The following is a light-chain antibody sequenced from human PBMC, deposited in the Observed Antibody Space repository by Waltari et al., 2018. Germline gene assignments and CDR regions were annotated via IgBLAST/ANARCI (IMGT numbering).Light chain of an antibody. CDR1: SSDVGRHDS. CDR3: SSQSIDDVLI. CDR2: DVN. Sequence: QSALTQPASVSGSPGQSITISCTGSSSDVGRHDSVSWYPDHPGQAPKVIIFDVNNRPSGVSDRFSASKSGNTASLTISGLQAEDEATYYCSSQSIDDVLIFGGGTKLTVL. V-gene: IGLV2-14*03. J-gene: IGLJ2*01.